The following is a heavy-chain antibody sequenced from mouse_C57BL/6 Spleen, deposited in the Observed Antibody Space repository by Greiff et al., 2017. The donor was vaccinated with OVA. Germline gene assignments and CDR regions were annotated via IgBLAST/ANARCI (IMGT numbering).Heavy chain of an antibody. V-gene: IGHV1-72*01. CDR1: GYTFTSYW. J-gene: IGHJ4*01. Sequence: QVQLKQPGAELVKPGASVKLSCKASGYTFTSYWMHWVKQRPGRGLEWIGRIDPNSGGTKYNEKFKSKATLTVDKPSSTAYMQLSSLTSEDSAVYYCARSPGDYYYAMDYWGQGTSVTVSS. CDR3: ARSPGDYYYAMDY. CDR2: IDPNSGGT.